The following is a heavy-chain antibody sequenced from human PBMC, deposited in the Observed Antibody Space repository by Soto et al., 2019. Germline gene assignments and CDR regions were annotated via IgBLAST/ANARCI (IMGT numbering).Heavy chain of an antibody. D-gene: IGHD3-22*01. CDR3: AHSVYDSSGYYYFDY. Sequence: QITLKESGPTLVKPTQTLTLTCTFSGFSVTTSGVGVGWIRQPPGKALEWLAFIFWNDDKRYRQSLESRLTITKGSSKNQVVLRVTNVDPVDTASYYCAHSVYDSSGYYYFDYWGQGILVTVSS. J-gene: IGHJ4*02. CDR1: GFSVTTSGVG. V-gene: IGHV2-5*01. CDR2: IFWNDDK.